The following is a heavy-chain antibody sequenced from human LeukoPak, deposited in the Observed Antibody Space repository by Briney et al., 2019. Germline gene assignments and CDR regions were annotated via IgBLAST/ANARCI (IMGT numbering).Heavy chain of an antibody. CDR3: ARAPRTGAWDMITFGGVIVHGDAFDF. J-gene: IGHJ3*01. D-gene: IGHD3-16*02. CDR1: GVSLISTTYY. Sequence: SETLSLTCAVSGVSLISTTYYWGWIRQPPGKGLEWIGSIYYSGSTYYNPSLKSRVTVSVDMSKNQFSLQLSSVTAADTAVYYCARAPRTGAWDMITFGGVIVHGDAFDFWGQGTMVTVSS. CDR2: IYYSGST. V-gene: IGHV4-39*07.